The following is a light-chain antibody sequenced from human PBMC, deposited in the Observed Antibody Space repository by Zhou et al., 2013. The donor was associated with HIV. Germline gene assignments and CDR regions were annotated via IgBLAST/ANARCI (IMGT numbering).Light chain of an antibody. CDR1: QDISTY. J-gene: IGKJ5*01. Sequence: IQLTQSPSSLSASVGDRVTITCRASQDISTYLAWYQQIPGRAPKLLIYAASTLQSGVPSRFSGSFSGTDFTLTISSLQPEDFATYYCQQLSAYPITFGQGTRLDIK. CDR2: AAS. CDR3: QQLSAYPIT. V-gene: IGKV1-9*01.